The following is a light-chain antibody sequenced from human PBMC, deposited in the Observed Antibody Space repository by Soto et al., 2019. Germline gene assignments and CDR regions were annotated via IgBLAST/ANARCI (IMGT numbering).Light chain of an antibody. CDR3: SSYTSSGPV. V-gene: IGLV2-14*01. J-gene: IGLJ3*02. Sequence: QSVLTQPASVSGTPGQSITISCTGTSSDVGGYNYVSWYQQNPGKAPKLLIYHVTKRPSGVSNRFSGSKSGNTASLTISGLQAEDEADYFCSSYTSSGPVFGGGTKLTVL. CDR2: HVT. CDR1: SSDVGGYNY.